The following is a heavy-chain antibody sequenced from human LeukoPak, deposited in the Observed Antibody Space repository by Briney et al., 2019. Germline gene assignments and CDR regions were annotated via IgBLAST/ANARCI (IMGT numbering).Heavy chain of an antibody. CDR3: ARDPIAVGYQAGGANWFDP. J-gene: IGHJ5*02. CDR1: GGTFSSYA. V-gene: IGHV1-69*04. CDR2: IIPILGIA. D-gene: IGHD6-19*01. Sequence: GASVRVSCKASGGTFSSYAISWVRQAPGQGLEWMGRIIPILGIANYAQKFQGRVTITADKSTSTAYMELSSLRSEDTAVYYCARDPIAVGYQAGGANWFDPWGQGTLVTVSS.